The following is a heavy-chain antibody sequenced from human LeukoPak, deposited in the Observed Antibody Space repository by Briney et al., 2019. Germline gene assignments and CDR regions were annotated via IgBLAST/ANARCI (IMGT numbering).Heavy chain of an antibody. CDR3: ARARFLEWLVPFDY. CDR2: ISSSSSTI. D-gene: IGHD3-3*01. J-gene: IGHJ4*02. Sequence: PGGSLRLSCAASGFTFSSYSMNWVRQAPGKGLEWVSYISSSSSTIHYADSVKGRFTISRDNAKNSLYLQMNSLRAEDTAVYYCARARFLEWLVPFDYWGQGTLVTVSS. V-gene: IGHV3-48*01. CDR1: GFTFSSYS.